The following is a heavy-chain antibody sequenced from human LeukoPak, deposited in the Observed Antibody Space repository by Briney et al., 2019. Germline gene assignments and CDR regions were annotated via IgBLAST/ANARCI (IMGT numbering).Heavy chain of an antibody. CDR3: ASVGKRSRGAAAGS. D-gene: IGHD6-13*01. CDR1: GFTFSSYG. Sequence: GRSLRLSCAASGFTFSSYGMHWVRQAPGKGLEWVAVISYDGSNKYYADSVKGRFTISRDNAKNSLYLQMNSLRAEDTAVYYCASVGKRSRGAAAGSWGQGTLVTVSS. J-gene: IGHJ5*02. V-gene: IGHV3-30*03. CDR2: ISYDGSNK.